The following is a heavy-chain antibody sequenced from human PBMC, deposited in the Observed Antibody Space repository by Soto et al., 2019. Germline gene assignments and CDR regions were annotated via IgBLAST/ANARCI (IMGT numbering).Heavy chain of an antibody. D-gene: IGHD3-22*01. V-gene: IGHV4-4*02. CDR1: GGSISSSNW. CDR2: IYHSGST. Sequence: SETLSLTCAVSGGSISSSNWWSWVRQTPGKGLEWIGEIYHSGSTNYNPSLKSRVTISVDKSKNQFSLKLSSVTAADTAVYYCARDSHYYYDSSGYYLGHDYWGQGTLVTVSS. J-gene: IGHJ4*02. CDR3: ARDSHYYYDSSGYYLGHDY.